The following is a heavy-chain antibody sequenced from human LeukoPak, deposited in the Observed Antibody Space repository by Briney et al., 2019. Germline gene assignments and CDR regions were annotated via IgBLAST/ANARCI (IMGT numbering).Heavy chain of an antibody. CDR3: ARALRTVWGYYFDY. CDR1: GFTFDDYA. D-gene: IGHD4-17*01. CDR2: ISWNSGTI. V-gene: IGHV3-9*01. Sequence: GRSLRLSCAASGFTFDDYAMHWVRQAPGKGLEWVSGISWNSGTIGYADSVKGRFTISRDNAKNSLYLLMNSLRAEDTAVYYCARALRTVWGYYFDYWGQGTLVTVSS. J-gene: IGHJ4*02.